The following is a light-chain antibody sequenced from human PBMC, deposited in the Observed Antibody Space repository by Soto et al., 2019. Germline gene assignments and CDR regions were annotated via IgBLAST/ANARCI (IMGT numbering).Light chain of an antibody. CDR3: SSYTIRSTVV. CDR1: SNDVGGYKY. J-gene: IGLJ2*01. CDR2: EVT. Sequence: QSVLTQPASVSGSPGQSITISCNGTSNDVGGYKYVSWYQQHPGKAPKLMIYEVTNRPSGVSARFSGSKSGNTASLTISGLQAEDEADYYCSSYTIRSTVVFGGGTQLTVL. V-gene: IGLV2-14*01.